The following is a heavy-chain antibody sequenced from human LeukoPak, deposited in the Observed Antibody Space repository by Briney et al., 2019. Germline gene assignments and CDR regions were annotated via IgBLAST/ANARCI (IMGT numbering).Heavy chain of an antibody. Sequence: GGSLRLSCAASGFTFSNAWMSWVRQAPGKGLEWVGRIKSKTGGGTTEYAAPVKGSFTISRDDSKNTLYLQMHSLKSEDTAVYYCTTLIGVAGILFDPWGQGTLVTVSS. CDR2: IKSKTGGGTT. J-gene: IGHJ5*02. CDR3: TTLIGVAGILFDP. V-gene: IGHV3-15*01. CDR1: GFTFSNAW. D-gene: IGHD6-19*01.